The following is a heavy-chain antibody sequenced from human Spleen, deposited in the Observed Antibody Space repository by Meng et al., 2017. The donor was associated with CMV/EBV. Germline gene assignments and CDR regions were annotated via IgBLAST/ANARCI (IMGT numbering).Heavy chain of an antibody. CDR2: INHSGST. J-gene: IGHJ5*02. CDR1: GGPFSDYY. CDR3: ARGRGFCSSTTCYYNWFDP. D-gene: IGHD2-2*01. V-gene: IGHV4-34*01. Sequence: SETLSLTCEVNGGPFSDYYWSWIRQPPGKGLEWIGEINHSGSTNYNPSLKSRVTMSVDTSKNQFSLKLSSVTAADTAVYYCARGRGFCSSTTCYYNWFDPWGQGTLVTVSS.